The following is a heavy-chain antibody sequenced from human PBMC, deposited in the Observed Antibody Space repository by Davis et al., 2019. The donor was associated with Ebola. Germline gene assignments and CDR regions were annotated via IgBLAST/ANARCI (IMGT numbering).Heavy chain of an antibody. CDR1: GFTFSSYA. CDR3: AKVLGLYFDY. Sequence: ESLKISCAASGFTFSSYAMSWVRPAPGKGLEWVSAISGSGGSTYYADSVKGRFTISRDNSKNTLYLQMNSLRAEDTAVYYCAKVLGLYFDYWGQGTLVTVSS. V-gene: IGHV3-23*01. J-gene: IGHJ4*02. CDR2: ISGSGGST. D-gene: IGHD2-15*01.